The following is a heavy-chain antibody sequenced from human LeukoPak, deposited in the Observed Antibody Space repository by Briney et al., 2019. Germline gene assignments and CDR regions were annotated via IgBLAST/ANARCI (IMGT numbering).Heavy chain of an antibody. CDR1: GYSISSGYY. J-gene: IGHJ6*03. V-gene: IGHV4-38-2*02. Sequence: SETLSLTCAVSGYSISSGYYWGWIRQPPGKGLEWIGYIYYSGSTYYNPSLKSRVTISVDTSKNQFSLKLSSVTAADTAVYYCAREDYYYYMDVWGKGTTVTVSS. CDR3: AREDYYYYMDV. CDR2: IYYSGST.